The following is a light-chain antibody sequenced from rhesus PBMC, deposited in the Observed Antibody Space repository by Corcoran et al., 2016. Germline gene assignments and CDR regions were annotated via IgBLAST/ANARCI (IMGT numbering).Light chain of an antibody. CDR2: KAS. CDR1: ENVNNY. J-gene: IGKJ4*01. Sequence: DIQMTQSPSSLSASVGDRVTITCRASENVNNYLNWYQQKPGKAPKLLIYKASTLQSGVPSRFSGSGSGTDYTFTINSLKSEDVATYYCQHNYGTPLTFGGGTKVEIE. V-gene: IGKV1-74*01. CDR3: QHNYGTPLT.